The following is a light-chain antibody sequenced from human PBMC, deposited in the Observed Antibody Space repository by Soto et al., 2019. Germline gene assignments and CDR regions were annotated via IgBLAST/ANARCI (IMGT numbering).Light chain of an antibody. CDR1: SSDVGGYNY. CDR3: CSYSSSSTPPVV. J-gene: IGLJ2*01. V-gene: IGLV2-14*01. CDR2: DVS. Sequence: QSALTQPASVSGSPGQSITISCTGTSSDVGGYNYVSWYQQHPGKAPKLMIYDVSNRPSGVSDRFSGSRSGNTASLTISGLEVEDEADYYCCSYSSSSTPPVVFGGGTKVTVL.